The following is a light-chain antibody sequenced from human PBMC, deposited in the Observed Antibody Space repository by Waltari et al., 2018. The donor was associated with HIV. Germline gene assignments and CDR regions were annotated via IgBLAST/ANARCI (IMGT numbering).Light chain of an antibody. V-gene: IGKV3-15*01. CDR3: QQYNNWPFT. CDR1: QRISTN. CDR2: GAS. J-gene: IGKJ3*01. Sequence: VMTQSPATLSVSPGDRATLSCKTSQRISTNLAWYQQKPGQVPRLLIYGASTRATGIPDRFSCSTSGTDFTLTISSLQSEDSAVYYCQQYNNWPFTFGPGTRLEIK.